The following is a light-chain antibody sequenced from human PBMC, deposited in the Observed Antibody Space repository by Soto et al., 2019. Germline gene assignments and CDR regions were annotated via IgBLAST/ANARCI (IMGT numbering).Light chain of an antibody. V-gene: IGKV3-15*01. CDR2: GAS. CDR3: QQYSSSPRVT. J-gene: IGKJ5*01. Sequence: EIVVTQSPATLSVSPGERATLSCRASQSVSSNLAWYQQKPGQAPRLLINGASTRATGIPARFSGSGSGTEFSLTISSLQSEDFAVYYRQQYSSSPRVTFGQGTRLEI. CDR1: QSVSSN.